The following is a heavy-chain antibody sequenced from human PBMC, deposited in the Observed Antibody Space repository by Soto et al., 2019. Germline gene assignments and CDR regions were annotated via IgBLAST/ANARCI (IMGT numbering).Heavy chain of an antibody. Sequence: QVQLQESGPGLLKPSQTLSLTCSVSGGAISSGDYYWSWLRQRPGKGLEWVGYIYPTGHTYYHPSLATRLTRSLGSSKNPVSLMLDSVTAADTAVYFCARGHPDDSSSWTLNWFDPWGQGTPVTVSS. CDR1: GGAISSGDYY. V-gene: IGHV4-31*03. CDR3: ARGHPDDSSSWTLNWFDP. CDR2: IYPTGHT. D-gene: IGHD6-13*01. J-gene: IGHJ5*02.